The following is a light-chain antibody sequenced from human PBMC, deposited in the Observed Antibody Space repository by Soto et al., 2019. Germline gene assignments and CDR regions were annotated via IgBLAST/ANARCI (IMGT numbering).Light chain of an antibody. J-gene: IGKJ4*01. CDR2: AAS. V-gene: IGKV1-39*01. CDR3: QQSYSTPPT. CDR1: QSISSY. Sequence: IHMSHAPSSLSASVVDRVTITFRASQSISSYLNWYQQKPGKAPKLLIYAASSLQSGVPSRFSGSGSGTDFTLTISSLQPEDFATYYCQQSYSTPPTFGGGTKVDIK.